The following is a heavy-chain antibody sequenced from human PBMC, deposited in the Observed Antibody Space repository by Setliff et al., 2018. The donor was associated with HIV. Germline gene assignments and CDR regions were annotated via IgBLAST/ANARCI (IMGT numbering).Heavy chain of an antibody. D-gene: IGHD2-2*01. J-gene: IGHJ4*02. CDR1: GGSISSRNW. Sequence: PSETLSLTCAVSGGSISSRNWWSWVRQPPGKGLEWIGEIYHSGSTNYNPSLKSRVTISVDKSKNQVSLKLISVTAADTAVYYCARASSDIPGVDSNYFDDWGQGTLVTVSS. V-gene: IGHV4-4*02. CDR3: ARASSDIPGVDSNYFDD. CDR2: IYHSGST.